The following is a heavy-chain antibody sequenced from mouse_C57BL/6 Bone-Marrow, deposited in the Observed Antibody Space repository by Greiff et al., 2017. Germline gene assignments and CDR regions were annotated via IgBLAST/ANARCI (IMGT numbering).Heavy chain of an antibody. CDR1: GYTFTSYG. CDR2: IYPRSGNT. V-gene: IGHV1-81*01. CDR3: LGGYYRY. D-gene: IGHD2-3*01. J-gene: IGHJ2*01. Sequence: QVQLQQSGAELARPGASVKLSCKASGYTFTSYGISWVKQRTGQGLEWIGEIYPRSGNTYYNEKFKGKATLTVDKSSSTSYMELRSLTSEYSAVYFCLGGYYRYWCQGTTLTVSS.